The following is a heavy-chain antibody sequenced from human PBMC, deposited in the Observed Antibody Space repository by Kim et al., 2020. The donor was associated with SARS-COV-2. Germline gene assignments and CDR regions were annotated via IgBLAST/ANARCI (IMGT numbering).Heavy chain of an antibody. D-gene: IGHD3-16*01. J-gene: IGHJ3*02. CDR2: ITKSSTTI. CDR3: VRDRMGGAFDI. CDR1: GFTFSDYE. V-gene: IGHV3-48*02. Sequence: GGSLRLSCAISGFTFSDYEMNWVRRAPGKGLEWLSFITKSSTTIYYADSVKGRFTISRDNAKNSLYLQMNSLRDEDTALYYCVRDRMGGAFDIWGQGTMVTVSS.